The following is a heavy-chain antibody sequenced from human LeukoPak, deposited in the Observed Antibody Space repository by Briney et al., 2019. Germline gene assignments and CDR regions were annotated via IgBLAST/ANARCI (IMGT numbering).Heavy chain of an antibody. J-gene: IGHJ5*02. Sequence: KTSETLSLTCAVSGGSISSSNWWSWVRQPPGKGLEWIGEIYHSGSTNYNPSLKSRVTISVDTSKNQFSLKLSSVTAADTAVYYCARLSWGFGGPNWFDPWGQGTLVTVSS. CDR2: IYHSGST. CDR1: GGSISSSNW. D-gene: IGHD3-10*01. CDR3: ARLSWGFGGPNWFDP. V-gene: IGHV4-4*02.